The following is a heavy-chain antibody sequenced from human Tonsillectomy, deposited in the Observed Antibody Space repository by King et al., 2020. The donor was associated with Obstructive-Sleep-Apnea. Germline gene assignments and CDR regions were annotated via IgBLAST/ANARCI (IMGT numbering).Heavy chain of an antibody. CDR1: GFTFSSYA. V-gene: IGHV3-30-3*01. CDR3: ARGDECSSTSCYYYYYYGMDV. CDR2: ISYDGSNK. J-gene: IGHJ6*02. D-gene: IGHD2-2*01. Sequence: QLVQSGGGVVQPGRSLRLSCAASGFTFSSYAMHWVRQAPGKGLEWVAVISYDGSNKYYADSVKGRFTIPRENSKNTLYLKMNSLRAEDTAVYYCARGDECSSTSCYYYYYYGMDVWGQGTTVTVSS.